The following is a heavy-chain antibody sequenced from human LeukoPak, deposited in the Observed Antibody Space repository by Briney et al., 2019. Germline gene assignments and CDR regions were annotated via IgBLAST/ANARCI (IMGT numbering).Heavy chain of an antibody. Sequence: GGSLRLSYAASGFTFSGYYTSWIRQAPGKGLEWGSYISDTYYTNYADSVKGRFTIYRDNSKNTVYLQMNSLRPEGTAVYYCARDPWLDPWGQGTLVTVSS. J-gene: IGHJ5*02. V-gene: IGHV3-11*05. CDR1: GFTFSGYY. CDR2: ISDTYYT. CDR3: ARDPWLDP.